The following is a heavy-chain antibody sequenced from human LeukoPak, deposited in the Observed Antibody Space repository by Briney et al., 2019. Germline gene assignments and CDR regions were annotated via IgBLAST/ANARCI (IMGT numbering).Heavy chain of an antibody. CDR2: IYVSGAT. J-gene: IGHJ3*02. CDR3: ARDLGETSCYPNDAFDI. Sequence: PSETLSLTCTVSGGSISNYYWNWIRQPAGKGLEWIGRIYVSGATHYNPSLKSRVTMSVDSSKNQFSLKLRSVTAADTAVYYCARDLGETSCYPNDAFDIWGQGTMVTVSS. D-gene: IGHD2-2*01. V-gene: IGHV4-4*07. CDR1: GGSISNYY.